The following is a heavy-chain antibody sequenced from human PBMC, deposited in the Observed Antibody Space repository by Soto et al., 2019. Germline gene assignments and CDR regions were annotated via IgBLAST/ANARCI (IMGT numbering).Heavy chain of an antibody. V-gene: IGHV3-21*01. CDR2: ISSGGSYI. J-gene: IGHJ5*02. CDR3: TRDQGGSYDSWFDP. D-gene: IGHD1-26*01. Sequence: EVQVVESGGGLVQPGGSLRLSCSFTFSMYSMSWVRQAPGKGLEWVASISSGGSYIKYADSVKGRFTISRDNAKNSASLQMNSLRVDDTAVYFCTRDQGGSYDSWFDPWGQGTLVTVSS. CDR1: FTFSMYS.